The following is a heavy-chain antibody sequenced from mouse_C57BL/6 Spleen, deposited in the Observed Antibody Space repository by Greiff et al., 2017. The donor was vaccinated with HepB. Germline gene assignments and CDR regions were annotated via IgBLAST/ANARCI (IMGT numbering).Heavy chain of an antibody. D-gene: IGHD2-3*01. CDR2: ISSGGDYI. CDR1: GFTFSSYA. Sequence: DVMLVESGEGLVKPGGSLKLSCAASGFTFSSYAMSWVRQTPEKRLEWVAYISSGGDYIYYADTVKGRFTISRDNARNTLYLQMSSLKSEDTAMYYCTRDGYPLDYWGQGTTLTVSS. J-gene: IGHJ2*01. CDR3: TRDGYPLDY. V-gene: IGHV5-9-1*02.